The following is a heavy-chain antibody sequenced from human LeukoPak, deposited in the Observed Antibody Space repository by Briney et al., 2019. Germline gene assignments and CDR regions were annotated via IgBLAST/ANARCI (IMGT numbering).Heavy chain of an antibody. J-gene: IGHJ4*02. V-gene: IGHV1-69*13. Sequence: SVKVSCKASGGTFSSYAISWVRRAPGQGLEWMGGIIPIFGTANYAQKFQGRVTITADESTSTAYMELSSLRSEDTAVYYCARDAADYDSSGVDYWGQGTLVTVSS. CDR2: IIPIFGTA. D-gene: IGHD3-22*01. CDR1: GGTFSSYA. CDR3: ARDAADYDSSGVDY.